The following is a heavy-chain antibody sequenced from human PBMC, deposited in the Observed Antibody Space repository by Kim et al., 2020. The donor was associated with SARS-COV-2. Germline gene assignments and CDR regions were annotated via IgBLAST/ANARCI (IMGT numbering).Heavy chain of an antibody. D-gene: IGHD3-9*01. CDR3: AKDRVGGLALSNFDY. Sequence: ASVKGRFTISRDNAKNSLYLQMNSLRAEDTALYYCAKDRVGGLALSNFDYWGQGTLVTVSS. V-gene: IGHV3-9*01. J-gene: IGHJ4*02.